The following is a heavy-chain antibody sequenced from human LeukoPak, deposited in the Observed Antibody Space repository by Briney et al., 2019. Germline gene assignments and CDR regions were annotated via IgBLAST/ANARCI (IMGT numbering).Heavy chain of an antibody. J-gene: IGHJ6*03. V-gene: IGHV3-30*04. CDR2: ISDDGRDT. CDR3: ARVGRVSIYPSYMDV. CDR1: GFTFSTFP. D-gene: IGHD6-6*01. Sequence: PGGSLRLSCEASGFTFSTFPMHWVRQTPDKRLEWVAVISDDGRDTYYADSVKGRFTISRDNSKNTLYLQMNSPSPEDTAVVYCARVGRVSIYPSYMDVWGKGTTVTVSS.